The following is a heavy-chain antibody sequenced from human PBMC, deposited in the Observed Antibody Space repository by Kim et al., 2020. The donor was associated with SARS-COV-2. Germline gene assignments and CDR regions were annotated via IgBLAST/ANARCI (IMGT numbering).Heavy chain of an antibody. D-gene: IGHD6-6*01. V-gene: IGHV3-21*01. CDR2: ISSSSSYI. Sequence: GGSLRLSCAASGFTFSSYSMNWVRQAPGKGLEWVSSISSSSSYIYYADSVKGRFTISRDNAKNSLYLQMNSLRAEDTAVYYCAREVRIAARPPHYYYYYGMDVWGQGTTVTVSS. CDR1: GFTFSSYS. CDR3: AREVRIAARPPHYYYYYGMDV. J-gene: IGHJ6*02.